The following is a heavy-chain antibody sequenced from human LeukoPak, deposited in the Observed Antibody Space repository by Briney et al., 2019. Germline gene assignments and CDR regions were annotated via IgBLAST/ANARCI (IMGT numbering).Heavy chain of an antibody. CDR2: IYYSGST. Sequence: SETLSLTCTVSGGSINSSNYYWGWILQPPGKGLEWIGSIYYSGSTYYNPSLKSRVTMSVDTSKNQFSLKLSSVTAADTAVYYCARATNINYDFWSGYPSGGYFDLWGRGTQVTVSS. CDR3: ARATNINYDFWSGYPSGGYFDL. CDR1: GGSINSSNYY. V-gene: IGHV4-39*07. J-gene: IGHJ2*01. D-gene: IGHD3-3*01.